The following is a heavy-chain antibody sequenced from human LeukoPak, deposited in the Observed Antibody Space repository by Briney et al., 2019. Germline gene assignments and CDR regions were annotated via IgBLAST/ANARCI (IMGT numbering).Heavy chain of an antibody. D-gene: IGHD5-24*01. Sequence: SETLSLTCTVSGGSISSYYWSWIRQPPGKGLEWIGYTYYSGSTNYNPSLKSRVTISVDTSKNQLSLKLSSVTAADTAVYYCARVGEMATINYWGQGTLVTVSS. V-gene: IGHV4-59*01. CDR1: GGSISSYY. J-gene: IGHJ4*02. CDR2: TYYSGST. CDR3: ARVGEMATINY.